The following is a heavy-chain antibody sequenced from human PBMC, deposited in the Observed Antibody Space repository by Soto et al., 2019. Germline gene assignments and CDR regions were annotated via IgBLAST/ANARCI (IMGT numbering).Heavy chain of an antibody. D-gene: IGHD2-8*02. J-gene: IGHJ4*02. CDR3: ARDKITGLFDY. CDR2: INHRGST. Sequence: QVQLQQWGAGLLKPSETLSLTCAVYGGSFSGYYWTWIRQPPGTGLEWIGEINHRGSTNYNPSLKSRGTITVDTSKNQFSLTLTSVTAADTAVYYCARDKITGLFDYWGQGTLVTVSS. CDR1: GGSFSGYY. V-gene: IGHV4-34*01.